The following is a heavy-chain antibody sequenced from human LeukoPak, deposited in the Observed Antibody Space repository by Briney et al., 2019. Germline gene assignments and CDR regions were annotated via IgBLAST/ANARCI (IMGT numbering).Heavy chain of an antibody. J-gene: IGHJ4*02. CDR3: ARGNSGYALGDY. D-gene: IGHD5-12*01. Sequence: SVKVSCKASGYTFTSYGISWVRQAPGQGLEWMGGIIPIFGTANYAQEFQGRVTITADESTSTAYMELSSLRSEDTAVYYCARGNSGYALGDYWGQGTLVTVSS. V-gene: IGHV1-69*13. CDR1: GYTFTSYG. CDR2: IIPIFGTA.